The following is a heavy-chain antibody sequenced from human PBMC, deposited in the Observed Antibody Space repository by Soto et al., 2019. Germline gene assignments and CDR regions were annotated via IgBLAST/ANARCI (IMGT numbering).Heavy chain of an antibody. Sequence: ASVKVSCKASGYTFTGYYMHWVRQAPGQGLEWMGWINPNSGGTNYAQKFQGWVTMTRDTSISTAYMELGRLRSDDTAVYYCARGPSTTVVPFDYWGQGTLVTVSS. CDR3: ARGPSTTVVPFDY. D-gene: IGHD4-17*01. J-gene: IGHJ4*02. V-gene: IGHV1-2*04. CDR2: INPNSGGT. CDR1: GYTFTGYY.